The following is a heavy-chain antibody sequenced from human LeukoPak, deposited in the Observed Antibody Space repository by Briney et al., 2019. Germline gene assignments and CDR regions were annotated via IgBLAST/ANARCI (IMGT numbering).Heavy chain of an antibody. CDR3: VRAPGAT. V-gene: IGHV3-53*01. Sequence: GGSRRLSCAASGFIVSSNHMSWVRQAAGKGMEWVSVIYSGGNTYYADSVKGRFTISRDNSKNTLYLQMDSLRGEDTAVYYCVRAPGATWGQGTLVTVSP. CDR2: IYSGGNT. D-gene: IGHD3-10*01. CDR1: GFIVSSNH. J-gene: IGHJ5*02.